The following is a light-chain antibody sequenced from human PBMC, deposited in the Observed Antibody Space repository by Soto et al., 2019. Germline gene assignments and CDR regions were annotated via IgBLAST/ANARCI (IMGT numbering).Light chain of an antibody. CDR3: AAWDDSMNAWV. J-gene: IGLJ3*02. CDR1: SSNIGSNT. V-gene: IGLV1-44*01. CDR2: SNI. Sequence: QSVLTQPPSASGTPGQRVTISCSGSSSNIGSNTVNWYQQLPGTAPKLLIDSNIQRPSGVPDRFSGSKSGTSASLAISGLQYEDEADYYCAAWDDSMNAWVFGGGTKLTVL.